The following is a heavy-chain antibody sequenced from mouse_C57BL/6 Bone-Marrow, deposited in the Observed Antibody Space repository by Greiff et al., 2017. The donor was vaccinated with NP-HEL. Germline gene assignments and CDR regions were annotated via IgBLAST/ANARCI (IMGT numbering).Heavy chain of an antibody. D-gene: IGHD1-1*02. V-gene: IGHV5-16*01. CDR1: GFTFSDYY. Sequence: EVKVVESEGGLVQPGSSMKLSCTASGFTFSDYYMAWVRQVPEKGLEWVANINYDGSSTYYLDSLKSRFIISRDNAKNILYLQMSSLKSEDTATYYCARGGLWGNYYAMDYWGQGTSVTVSS. CDR3: ARGGLWGNYYAMDY. J-gene: IGHJ4*01. CDR2: INYDGSST.